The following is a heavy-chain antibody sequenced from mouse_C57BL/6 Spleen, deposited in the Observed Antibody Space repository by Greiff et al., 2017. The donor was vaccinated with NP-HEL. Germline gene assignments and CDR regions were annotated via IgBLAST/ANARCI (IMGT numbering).Heavy chain of an antibody. J-gene: IGHJ2*01. D-gene: IGHD3-3*01. Sequence: QVQLQQPGAELVRPGSSVKLSCKASGYTFTSYWMHWVKQRPIQGLEWIGNIDPSDSETHYNQKFKDKATLTVDKSSSTAYMQLSSLTSEDSAVYYCAREGGRAPFDYWGQGTTLTVSS. CDR3: AREGGRAPFDY. CDR2: IDPSDSET. V-gene: IGHV1-52*01. CDR1: GYTFTSYW.